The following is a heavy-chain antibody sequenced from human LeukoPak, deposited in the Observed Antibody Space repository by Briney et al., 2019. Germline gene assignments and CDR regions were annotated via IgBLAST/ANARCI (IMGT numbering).Heavy chain of an antibody. Sequence: GASVKVSCKASGYTFTSYYMHWVRQAPGQGLEWMGIINPTSGGTTYAQKFQGRVTVTRDTSTSTVYMDLSSLRSEDTAVYYCASVHDYEWGPMGMDVWGQGTTVTVSS. CDR2: INPTSGGT. D-gene: IGHD3-16*01. V-gene: IGHV1-46*01. J-gene: IGHJ6*02. CDR3: ASVHDYEWGPMGMDV. CDR1: GYTFTSYY.